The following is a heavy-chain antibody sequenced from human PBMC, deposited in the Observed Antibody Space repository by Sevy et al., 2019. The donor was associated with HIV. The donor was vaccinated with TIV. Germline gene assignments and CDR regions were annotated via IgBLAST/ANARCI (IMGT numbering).Heavy chain of an antibody. CDR3: SSGGYFFGADYYYGIDV. J-gene: IGHJ6*02. CDR2: IHSGGKI. V-gene: IGHV3-53*01. Sequence: GGSLRLSCAASGFSVSSNYMSWVRQAPGKGPEWVSVIHSGGKISYADSVQGRFTISKDNSKNTLYLQMNSLRAEDTAGYYCSSGGYFFGADYYYGIDVWGQGTTVTVSS. CDR1: GFSVSSNY. D-gene: IGHD3-10*01.